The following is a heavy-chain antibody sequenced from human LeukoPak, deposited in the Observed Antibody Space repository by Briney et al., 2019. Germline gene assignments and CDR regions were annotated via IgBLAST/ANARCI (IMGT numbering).Heavy chain of an antibody. J-gene: IGHJ4*02. CDR1: GGSISSGGYY. D-gene: IGHD2-15*01. CDR2: IYTSGST. CDR3: ARDDLRSQGNDY. Sequence: PSETLSLTCTVSGGSISSGGYYWSWIRQPAGKGLEWIGRIYTSGSTNYNPSLKSRVTMSVDTSKNQFSLKLSSVTAADTAVYYCARDDLRSQGNDYWGQGTLVTVSS. V-gene: IGHV4-61*02.